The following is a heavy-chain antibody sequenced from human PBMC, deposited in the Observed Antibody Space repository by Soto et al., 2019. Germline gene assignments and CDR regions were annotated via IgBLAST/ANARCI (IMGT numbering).Heavy chain of an antibody. CDR2: IYYSGST. CDR1: GGSISSSSYY. Sequence: SETLSLTCTVSGGSISSSSYYWGWIRQPPGKGLEWIGSIYYSGSTYYNPSLKSRVTISVDTSKNQFSLKLSSVTAADTAVYYCARPCYDILTGYYYGMDVWGQGATVTVSS. CDR3: ARPCYDILTGYYYGMDV. V-gene: IGHV4-39*01. D-gene: IGHD3-9*01. J-gene: IGHJ6*02.